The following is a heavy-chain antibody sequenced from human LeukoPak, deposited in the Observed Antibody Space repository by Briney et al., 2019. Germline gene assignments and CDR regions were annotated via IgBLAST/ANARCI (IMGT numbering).Heavy chain of an antibody. CDR3: AKDGGSYQFDY. CDR2: ISGSGAKT. J-gene: IGHJ4*02. V-gene: IGHV3-23*01. CDR1: RFTFSSYG. Sequence: GGSLRLSCAASRFTFSSYGLNWVRQAPGKGLEWVSAISGSGAKTYYADSVKGRFTISRDNSKNTLYLQVNSLRAEDTAVYYCAKDGGSYQFDYWGQGTLVTVSS. D-gene: IGHD1-26*01.